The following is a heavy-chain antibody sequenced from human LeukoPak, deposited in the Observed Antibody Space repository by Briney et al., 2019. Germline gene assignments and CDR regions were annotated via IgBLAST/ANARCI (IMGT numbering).Heavy chain of an antibody. D-gene: IGHD3-10*01. V-gene: IGHV1-8*01. J-gene: IGHJ4*02. CDR3: ATAAEFYGSGSYSYYFDY. Sequence: ASVKVSCKASGYTFTSYDINWVRQATGQGLEWMGWMSPNSGNTGYAQKFQGRVTMTEDTSTDTAYMELSSLRSEDTAVYYCATAAEFYGSGSYSYYFDYWGQGTLVTVSS. CDR1: GYTFTSYD. CDR2: MSPNSGNT.